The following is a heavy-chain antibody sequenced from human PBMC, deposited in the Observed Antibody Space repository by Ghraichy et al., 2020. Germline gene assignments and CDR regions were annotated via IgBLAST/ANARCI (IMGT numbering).Heavy chain of an antibody. D-gene: IGHD6-13*01. V-gene: IGHV1-69*04. CDR3: ARDKRGLRDITAAGHDY. Sequence: SAKVSCKASGGTFSSYAISWVRQAPGQGLEWMGRIIPILGIANYAQKFQGRVTITADKSTSTAYMELSSLRSEDTAVYCCARDKRGLRDITAAGHDYWGQGTLVTVSS. CDR2: IIPILGIA. CDR1: GGTFSSYA. J-gene: IGHJ4*02.